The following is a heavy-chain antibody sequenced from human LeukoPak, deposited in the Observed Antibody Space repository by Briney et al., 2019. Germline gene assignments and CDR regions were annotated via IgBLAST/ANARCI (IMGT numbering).Heavy chain of an antibody. CDR1: GFTFSGYW. Sequence: GGSLRLSCAASGFTFSGYWMHWVRQAPGKGLVWVSRINNDGSSATYADSVKGRFTISRDNAKNTLYLRMNGLRAGDTAVYYCVRVFRGDPDYWGQGTLVTVSS. CDR3: VRVFRGDPDY. J-gene: IGHJ4*02. V-gene: IGHV3-74*01. CDR2: INNDGSSA. D-gene: IGHD3-10*01.